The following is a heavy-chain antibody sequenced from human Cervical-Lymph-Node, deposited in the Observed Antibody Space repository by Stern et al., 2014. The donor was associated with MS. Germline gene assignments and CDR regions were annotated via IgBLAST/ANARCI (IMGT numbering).Heavy chain of an antibody. V-gene: IGHV2-5*02. CDR2: IYWDDDK. J-gene: IGHJ5*02. CDR3: AQTNDIAAAGTGRWFDP. Sequence: QVTLKESGPTLVKPTQTLTLTCTFSGFSLSTSGVGVGWIRQSPGKALEWLTHIYWDDDKRYSPSLKSRLTITKDISKNQVVLTMTNMDPVDTATYYCAQTNDIAAAGTGRWFDPWGQGTLVTVSS. CDR1: GFSLSTSGVG. D-gene: IGHD6-13*01.